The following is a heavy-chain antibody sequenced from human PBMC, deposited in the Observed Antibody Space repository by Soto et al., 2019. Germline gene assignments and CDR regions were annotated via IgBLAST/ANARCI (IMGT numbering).Heavy chain of an antibody. CDR2: IRPSGGST. V-gene: IGHV1-46*01. J-gene: IGHJ3*02. D-gene: IGHD2-21*02. CDR3: ARDIPYCGGVCHDAFDI. Sequence: GASVPVSCKASGSTFTGDYVDWVRQATGQGLEWMGIIRPSGGSTTYAQKFQGRVTMTRDTPTSTVYMELSSLRSEDTAVYYCARDIPYCGGVCHDAFDIWGQGTMVTVSS. CDR1: GSTFTGDY.